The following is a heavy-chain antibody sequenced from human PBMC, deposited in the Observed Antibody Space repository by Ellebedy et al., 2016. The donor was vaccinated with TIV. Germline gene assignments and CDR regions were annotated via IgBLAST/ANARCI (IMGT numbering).Heavy chain of an antibody. D-gene: IGHD2-15*01. J-gene: IGHJ5*02. CDR2: ISYDGSSE. CDR1: GSTLKNYG. V-gene: IGHV3-30*18. Sequence: PGGSLRLSCAASGSTLKNYGLHLVRKAPGKGLQWVAVISYDGSSEFFAGSVLGRSTISRDNSKNTVYLQINSLRTDDTAIYYCAKEIQSCSAGICLNNYFDPWGQGTLVTVSS. CDR3: AKEIQSCSAGICLNNYFDP.